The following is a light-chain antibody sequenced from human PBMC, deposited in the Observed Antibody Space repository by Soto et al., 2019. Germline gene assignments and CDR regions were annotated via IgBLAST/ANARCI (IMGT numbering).Light chain of an antibody. J-gene: IGKJ1*01. V-gene: IGKV3-20*01. CDR3: QQYGGSPWT. CDR1: QGVSSN. CDR2: GAS. Sequence: EIVMTQSPATLSVSPWERATLSCRASQGVSSNLAWYQQKPGQAPRLLIYGASTRATGIPDRFSGSGSETDFTLTISRLEPEDFAVYYCQQYGGSPWTFGQGTKVDIK.